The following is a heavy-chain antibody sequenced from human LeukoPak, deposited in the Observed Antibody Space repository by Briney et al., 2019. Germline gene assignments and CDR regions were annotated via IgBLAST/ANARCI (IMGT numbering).Heavy chain of an antibody. CDR3: AKRGVVIRVILVGFHKEAYYFDS. D-gene: IGHD3-22*01. CDR1: GFTLSNYG. CDR2: ISGSGGST. V-gene: IGHV3-23*01. Sequence: GGSLRLSCAVSGFTLSNYGMSWVRQAPGKGLEWVAGISGSGGSTYYADSVKGRFTISRDNPKNTLYLQMNSLRAEDTAVYFCAKRGVVIRVILVGFHKEAYYFDSWGQGALVIVSS. J-gene: IGHJ4*02.